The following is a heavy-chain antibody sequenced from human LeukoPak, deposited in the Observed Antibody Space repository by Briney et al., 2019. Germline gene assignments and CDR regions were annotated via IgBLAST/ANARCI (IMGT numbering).Heavy chain of an antibody. Sequence: PSETLSLTCTVSGGSISSSSYYWGWIRQPPGKGLEWIGSIYYSGSTYYNPSLKSRVTISVDTSKNQFSLKLSSVTAADTAVYYCARRYSNYFFDYLGQGTLVTVSS. D-gene: IGHD4-11*01. CDR2: IYYSGST. CDR1: GGSISSSSYY. J-gene: IGHJ4*02. V-gene: IGHV4-39*01. CDR3: ARRYSNYFFDY.